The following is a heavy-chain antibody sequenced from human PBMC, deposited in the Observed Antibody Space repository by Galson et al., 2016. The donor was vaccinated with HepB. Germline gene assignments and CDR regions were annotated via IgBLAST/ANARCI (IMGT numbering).Heavy chain of an antibody. V-gene: IGHV3-33*01. J-gene: IGHJ4*02. CDR3: ARDMYTGSYIIDY. CDR1: GFTFSNHG. D-gene: IGHD1-26*01. CDR2: IWADGGNK. Sequence: SLRLSCAASGFTFSNHGMHWVRQVPGKGLECVAVIWADGGNKYYVDSVKGRFTISRDNSKNTVYMQMNSLRADDTAVYYCARDMYTGSYIIDYWGQGTLVTVSS.